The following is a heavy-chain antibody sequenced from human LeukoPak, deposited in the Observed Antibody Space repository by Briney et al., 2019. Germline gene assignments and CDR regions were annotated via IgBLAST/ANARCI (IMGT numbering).Heavy chain of an antibody. CDR2: INPSGGST. D-gene: IGHD3-22*01. CDR1: GYTFTSYY. V-gene: IGHV1-46*01. Sequence: GASVKVSCKASGYTFTSYYMHWVRQAPGQGLEGLGIINPSGGSTSYAQKFQGRVTMTRDTSTSTVYMELSSLRSEDTAVYYCARGEGIAAAQYYDSSGYLLGVDYWGQGTLVTVSS. CDR3: ARGEGIAAAQYYDSSGYLLGVDY. J-gene: IGHJ4*02.